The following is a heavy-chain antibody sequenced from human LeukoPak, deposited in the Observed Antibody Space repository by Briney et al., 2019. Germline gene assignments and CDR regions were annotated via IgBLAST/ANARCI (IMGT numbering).Heavy chain of an antibody. J-gene: IGHJ4*02. D-gene: IGHD2-8*01. CDR1: GGSVSSGSYY. Sequence: PSETLSLTCTVSGGSVSSGSYYWSWIRQPPGKGLEWIGYIYYSGSTNYNPSLKSRVTISVDTSKNQFSLKLSSVTAADTAVYYCAREARLKSTNGVPRPELDYWGQGTLVTVSS. CDR3: AREARLKSTNGVPRPELDY. V-gene: IGHV4-61*01. CDR2: IYYSGST.